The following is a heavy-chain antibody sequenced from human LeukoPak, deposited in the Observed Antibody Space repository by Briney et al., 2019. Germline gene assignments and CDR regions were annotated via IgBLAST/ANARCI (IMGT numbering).Heavy chain of an antibody. D-gene: IGHD5/OR15-5a*01. J-gene: IGHJ4*02. CDR3: AKARGSSVYEQFDY. Sequence: GRSLILSCAASGFTFSSYGMHWVRQAPGKGLEWVAVIWYDGSNKYYADSVEGRFTISRDNSKNTLYLQMNSLRADDTAVYYCAKARGSSVYEQFDYWGQGTQVTVSP. CDR2: IWYDGSNK. CDR1: GFTFSSYG. V-gene: IGHV3-33*06.